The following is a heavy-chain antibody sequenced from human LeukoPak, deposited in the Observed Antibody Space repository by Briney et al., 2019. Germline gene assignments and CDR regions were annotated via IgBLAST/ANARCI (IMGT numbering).Heavy chain of an antibody. CDR2: ISSNGGST. CDR3: ARAGIVGARIFDY. V-gene: IGHV3-64*01. J-gene: IGHJ4*02. D-gene: IGHD1-26*01. CDR1: GFTFSSYA. Sequence: GGSLRLSCAASGFTFSSYAMHWVRQAPGKGLEYVSAISSNGGSTYYANSVKGRFTISRDNSKNTLYLQMGSLRAEDMAVYYCARAGIVGARIFDYWGQGTLVTVSS.